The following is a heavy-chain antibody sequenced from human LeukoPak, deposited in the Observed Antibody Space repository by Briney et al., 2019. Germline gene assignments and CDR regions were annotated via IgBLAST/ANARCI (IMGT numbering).Heavy chain of an antibody. CDR2: ISITSSSI. J-gene: IGHJ4*02. V-gene: IGHV3-48*01. CDR1: GLTLSRYS. D-gene: IGHD3-16*01. CDR3: ARDQGGEGTDY. Sequence: GGSLRLSCTASGLTLSRYSMHWVRQAPGKGLEWVSYISITSSSITYADSVKGRFTISRDNAKNSLYLHMNSLRADDTAVYFCARDQGGEGTDYWGQGTLVTVSS.